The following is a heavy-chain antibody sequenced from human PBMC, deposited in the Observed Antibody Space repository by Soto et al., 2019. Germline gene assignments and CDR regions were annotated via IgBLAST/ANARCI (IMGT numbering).Heavy chain of an antibody. D-gene: IGHD2-21*02. Sequence: PSETLSLTCTVSGGSISSGGYYWSWIRQHPGKGLEWIGYIYYSGSTYYNPSLKSRVTISVDTSKNQFSLKLSSVTAADTAVYYCARDGLGGNSPGMDVWGQGTTVTVSS. CDR1: GGSISSGGYY. CDR3: ARDGLGGNSPGMDV. J-gene: IGHJ6*02. V-gene: IGHV4-31*03. CDR2: IYYSGST.